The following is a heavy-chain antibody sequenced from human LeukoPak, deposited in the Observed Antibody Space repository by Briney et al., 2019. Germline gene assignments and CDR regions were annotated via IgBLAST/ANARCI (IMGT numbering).Heavy chain of an antibody. Sequence: SETLSLTCTVSGGSISSSSYYWGWIRQPPGKGLEWIGSIYYSGRTYYTPSLKSRVTISVGTSKNPFSLKLSSVTPADTAVYFGARHRGFWSGYIDYWGQGTLVTVPT. CDR2: IYYSGRT. V-gene: IGHV4-39*01. J-gene: IGHJ4*02. D-gene: IGHD3-3*01. CDR1: GGSISSSSYY. CDR3: ARHRGFWSGYIDY.